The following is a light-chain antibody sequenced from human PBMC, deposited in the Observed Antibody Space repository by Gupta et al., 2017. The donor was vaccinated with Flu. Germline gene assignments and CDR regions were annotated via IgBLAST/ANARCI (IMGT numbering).Light chain of an antibody. CDR3: QQYNNWPPST. V-gene: IGKV3D-15*01. CDR2: TAS. CDR1: QSVGSN. J-gene: IGKJ1*01. Sequence: TLCVSPGERASLSCRASQSVGSNLAWYQQKPGRAPRLLIHTASTRAAGIPARFSGSGSATEFTLTISSLQSEDFATYYCQQYNNWPPSTCGQGTKVEIK.